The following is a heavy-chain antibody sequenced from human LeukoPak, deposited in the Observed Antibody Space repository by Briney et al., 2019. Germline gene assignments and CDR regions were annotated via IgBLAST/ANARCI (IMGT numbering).Heavy chain of an antibody. V-gene: IGHV3-53*01. CDR3: VGDTAMVPFDY. Sequence: GGSLRLSCAASGFTVSSNYMSWVRQAPGKGLEWVSVLYSGGSTYYADSVKGRFTISRDNSKNTLYLQMNSLRAEDTAVYYCVGDTAMVPFDYWGQGTLVTVSS. CDR1: GFTVSSNY. D-gene: IGHD5-18*01. J-gene: IGHJ4*02. CDR2: LYSGGST.